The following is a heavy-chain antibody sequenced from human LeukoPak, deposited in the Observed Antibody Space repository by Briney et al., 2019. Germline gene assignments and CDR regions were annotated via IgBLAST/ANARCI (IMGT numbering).Heavy chain of an antibody. Sequence: SETLSLTCTVSGGSISSYYWSWIRQPPGKGLEWIGYIYYSGSTNYNPSLKSRVTISVDTSKNQFSLKLSSVTAADTAVYYCARVEDYYGSGSLDYWGQGTLVTVSS. V-gene: IGHV4-59*01. D-gene: IGHD3-10*01. CDR3: ARVEDYYGSGSLDY. J-gene: IGHJ4*02. CDR2: IYYSGST. CDR1: GGSISSYY.